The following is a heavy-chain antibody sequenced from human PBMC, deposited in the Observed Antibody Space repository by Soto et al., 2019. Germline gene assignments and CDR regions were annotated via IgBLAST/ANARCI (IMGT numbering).Heavy chain of an antibody. V-gene: IGHV3-33*01. D-gene: IGHD2-15*01. CDR2: IWYDGSNK. CDR1: GFTFSSYG. Sequence: QVQLVESGGGVVQPGRSLRLSCAASGFTFSSYGMHWVRQAPGKGLEWVAVIWYDGSNKYYADSVKGRFTISRDNSKNKLYLQMNSLRAEDKAVYYCAREETVVVVANYFDYWGPGTLVPVSS. J-gene: IGHJ4*02. CDR3: AREETVVVVANYFDY.